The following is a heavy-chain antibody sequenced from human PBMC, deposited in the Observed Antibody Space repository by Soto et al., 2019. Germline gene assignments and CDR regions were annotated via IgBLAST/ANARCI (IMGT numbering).Heavy chain of an antibody. Sequence: QVQLQESGPGLVKPSETLSLTCTVSGGSISSYYWSWIRQPPGKGLEWIGYIYYSGSTNYNPSLKSRVTISVDTSKNQFSLKLSSVTAADTAVYYCARGAMVRGVIANWGQGTLVTVSS. D-gene: IGHD3-10*01. V-gene: IGHV4-59*01. CDR1: GGSISSYY. CDR3: ARGAMVRGVIAN. J-gene: IGHJ4*02. CDR2: IYYSGST.